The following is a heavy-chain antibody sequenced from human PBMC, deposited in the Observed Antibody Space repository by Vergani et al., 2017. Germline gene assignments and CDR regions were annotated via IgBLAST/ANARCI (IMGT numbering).Heavy chain of an antibody. V-gene: IGHV3-48*03. Sequence: EVQLVESGGGLVQPGGSLRLSCAASGFTFSSYEMNWVRQAPGKGLEWVSYISSSGSTIYYADSVKGRFTISRDNAKNTLYLQMNSLRAEDTAVYYCAKSWGIAAANNWFDPWGQGTLVTVSS. J-gene: IGHJ5*02. CDR1: GFTFSSYE. CDR3: AKSWGIAAANNWFDP. D-gene: IGHD6-13*01. CDR2: ISSSGSTI.